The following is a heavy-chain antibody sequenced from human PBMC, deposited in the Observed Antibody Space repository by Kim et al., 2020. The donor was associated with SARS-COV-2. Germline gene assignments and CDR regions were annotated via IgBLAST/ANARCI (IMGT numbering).Heavy chain of an antibody. D-gene: IGHD3-10*01. CDR3: AKDGAFLVANYYGSGSYSGWDY. CDR1: GFTFSSYA. J-gene: IGHJ4*02. V-gene: IGHV3-23*01. Sequence: GGSLRLSCAASGFTFSSYAMSWVRQAPGKGLEWVSAISGSGGSTYYADSVKGRFTISRDNSKNTLYLQMNSLRAEDTAVYYCAKDGAFLVANYYGSGSYSGWDYWGQGTLVTVSS. CDR2: ISGSGGST.